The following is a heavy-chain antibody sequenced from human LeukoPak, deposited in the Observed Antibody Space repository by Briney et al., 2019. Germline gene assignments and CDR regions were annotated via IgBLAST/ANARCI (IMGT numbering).Heavy chain of an antibody. J-gene: IGHJ6*03. CDR2: IYYTGDI. V-gene: IGHV4-59*02. Sequence: PSEALAHTCTVSGGSVSGDSWTWIRQPAGKGLEGIGYIYYTGDINYNPSLKSRVAISVDTARNQFSLKLTSVPAADTARHYLSRNGFRTHCGAGCYSDYMDVWGKGTTVTVSS. CDR3: SRNGFRTHCGAGCYSDYMDV. D-gene: IGHD2-21*02. CDR1: GGSVSGDS.